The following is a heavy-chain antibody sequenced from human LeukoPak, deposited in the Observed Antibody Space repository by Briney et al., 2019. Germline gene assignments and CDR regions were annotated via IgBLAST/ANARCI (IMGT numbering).Heavy chain of an antibody. CDR1: GFTFSSYA. CDR2: ISGSGGST. CDR3: AKKPPMIVEYTRFDP. V-gene: IGHV3-23*01. Sequence: GGSLRLSCAASGFTFSSYAMSWVRQAPGKGLEWVSAISGSGGSTYYADSVKGRFTFSRDNSKNTLYLQMNSLRAEDTAVYYCAKKPPMIVEYTRFDPWGQGTLVTVSS. D-gene: IGHD3-22*01. J-gene: IGHJ5*02.